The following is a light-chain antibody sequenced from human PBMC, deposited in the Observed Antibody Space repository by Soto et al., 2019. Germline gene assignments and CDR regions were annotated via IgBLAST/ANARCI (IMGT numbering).Light chain of an antibody. CDR2: DAT. V-gene: IGKV3-11*01. J-gene: IGKJ1*01. CDR1: QSVGSY. CDR3: QQFGSSLST. Sequence: VLTQSPANLSLSPGESAALSCRASQSVGSYLAWLQQVPGQAPRLLIYDATNRANGIPAKFRGSGSGTDFTLTISGLEPEDFAVYYCQQFGSSLSTFGQGTKVEIK.